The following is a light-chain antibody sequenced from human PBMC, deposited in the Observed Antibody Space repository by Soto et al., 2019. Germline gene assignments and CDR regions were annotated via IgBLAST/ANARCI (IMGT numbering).Light chain of an antibody. V-gene: IGKV3-11*01. CDR1: QSVSSY. CDR3: LQTSGWPRP. CDR2: DAS. J-gene: IGKJ1*01. Sequence: EIVLTQSPATLSLSPGERATLSCRASQSVSSYLAWYQQKPGQAPRLLIYDASNRATDIPARFSGSGSGTDFTLTISSLEPEDFAVYYCLQTSGWPRPFGQGTKVEIK.